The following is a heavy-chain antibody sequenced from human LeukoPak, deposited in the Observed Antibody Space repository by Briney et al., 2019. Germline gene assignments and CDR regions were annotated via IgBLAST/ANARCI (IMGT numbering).Heavy chain of an antibody. J-gene: IGHJ4*02. CDR2: INPNSGGT. V-gene: IGHV1-2*02. Sequence: ASVKVSCKASGYTFTGYYMHWVRQAPGQGLEWMGWINPNSGGTNYAQKFQGRVTMTRDTSISTAYMELSRLGSDDTAVYYCARIVPVVAATESAFDYWGQGTLVTVSS. D-gene: IGHD2-15*01. CDR3: ARIVPVVAATESAFDY. CDR1: GYTFTGYY.